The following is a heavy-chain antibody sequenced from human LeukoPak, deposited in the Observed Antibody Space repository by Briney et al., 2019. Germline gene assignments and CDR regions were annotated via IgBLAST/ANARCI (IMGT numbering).Heavy chain of an antibody. CDR2: ISAYNGNT. J-gene: IGHJ4*02. Sequence: ASVKVSCKASGYTFTSYGISWVRQAPGQGLEWMGWISAYNGNTNYAQKLQGRVTMTTDTSTSTAYMELRSLRSEDTAVYYCAREDAAMVTFDYWGQGTLVTVSS. CDR1: GYTFTSYG. V-gene: IGHV1-18*01. D-gene: IGHD5-18*01. CDR3: AREDAAMVTFDY.